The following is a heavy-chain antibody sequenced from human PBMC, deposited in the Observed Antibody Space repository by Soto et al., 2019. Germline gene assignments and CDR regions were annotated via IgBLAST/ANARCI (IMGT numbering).Heavy chain of an antibody. V-gene: IGHV1-46*03. CDR2: INPSGGST. D-gene: IGHD2-15*01. CDR1: GYTFTSYY. CDR3: AGDYCSGGSCYSPRSWFDP. Sequence: QVQLVQSGAEVKKPGASVKVSCKASGYTFTSYYMHWVRQAPGQGLEWMGIINPSGGSTSYAQKFQGRGTMTRDTSTSTVYMELSSLRSEDTAVYYCAGDYCSGGSCYSPRSWFDPWGQGTLVTVSS. J-gene: IGHJ5*02.